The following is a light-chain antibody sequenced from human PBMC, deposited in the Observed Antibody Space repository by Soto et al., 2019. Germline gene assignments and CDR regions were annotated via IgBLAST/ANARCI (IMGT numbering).Light chain of an antibody. J-gene: IGKJ1*01. Sequence: DIQMTQSPSSLSASVGDRVTITCRASESIRNNLNWYQQKSGKAPKLLIYAASTLQSGVPSRFSGGGSGTEFTLTIGSLQPEDFTTYYCQRTYSTPRGAVGQGTKVEFK. CDR3: QRTYSTPRGA. V-gene: IGKV1-39*01. CDR2: AAS. CDR1: ESIRNN.